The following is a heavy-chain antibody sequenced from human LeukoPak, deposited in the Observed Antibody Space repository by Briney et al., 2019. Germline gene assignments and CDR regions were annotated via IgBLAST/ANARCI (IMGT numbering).Heavy chain of an antibody. CDR3: ARGGFSHAFDV. CDR2: IDNDGSDT. J-gene: IGHJ3*01. V-gene: IGHV3-74*01. Sequence: GGSLSLSCAASGFTFLSYWIHWVRQAPGKGLVWVGRIDNDGSDTIYADSVKGRFTVSRDNAKNTLYLQMNSLRVEDTAVYFCARGGFSHAFDVWGQGTVVTVSS. CDR1: GFTFLSYW. D-gene: IGHD5-12*01.